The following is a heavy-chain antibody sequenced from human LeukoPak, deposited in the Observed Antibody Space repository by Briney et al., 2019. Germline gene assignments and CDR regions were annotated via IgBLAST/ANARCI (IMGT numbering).Heavy chain of an antibody. Sequence: ASVKVSCKASGGTFSSYAMSWVRQAPGKGLEWVSAISGSGGSTYYADSVKGRFTISRDNSKNTLYLQMNSLRAEDTAVYYCASSPRESYYYDSSGYPHFDYWGQGTLVTVSS. CDR2: ISGSGGST. V-gene: IGHV3-23*01. D-gene: IGHD3-22*01. CDR1: GGTFSSYA. J-gene: IGHJ4*02. CDR3: ASSPRESYYYDSSGYPHFDY.